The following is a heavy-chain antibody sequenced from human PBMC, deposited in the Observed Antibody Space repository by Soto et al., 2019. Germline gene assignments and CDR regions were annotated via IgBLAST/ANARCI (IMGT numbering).Heavy chain of an antibody. CDR3: ARVIPQDDILTGYHNPPDY. CDR1: GFTFSDYY. D-gene: IGHD3-9*01. Sequence: PGGSMRLSCAASGFTFSDYYMSWIRQAPGKGLEWVSYISSSGSTIYYADSVKGRFTISRDNAKNSLYLQMNSLRAEDTAVYYCARVIPQDDILTGYHNPPDYWGQGTLVTVSS. J-gene: IGHJ4*02. V-gene: IGHV3-11*01. CDR2: ISSSGSTI.